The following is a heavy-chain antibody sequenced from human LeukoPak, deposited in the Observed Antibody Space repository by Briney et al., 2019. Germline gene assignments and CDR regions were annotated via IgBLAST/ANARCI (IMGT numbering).Heavy chain of an antibody. J-gene: IGHJ3*02. CDR1: GYSFTSYW. Sequence: GESLKISCKGSGYSFTSYWIGWVRQMPRKGLEWMGIIYPGDSDTRYSPSFQGQVTISADKSISTAYLQWSSLKASDTAMYYCARIAYCGGDCYSDAFDIWGQGTMVTVSS. V-gene: IGHV5-51*01. D-gene: IGHD2-21*02. CDR2: IYPGDSDT. CDR3: ARIAYCGGDCYSDAFDI.